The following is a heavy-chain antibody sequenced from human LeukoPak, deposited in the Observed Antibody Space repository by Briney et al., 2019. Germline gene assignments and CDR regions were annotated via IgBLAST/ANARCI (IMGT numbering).Heavy chain of an antibody. CDR3: AWMEHYYDSGVFSIDY. CDR1: GFTFSSYG. V-gene: IGHV3-30*02. Sequence: GGSLRLSCAASGFTFSSYGMHWVRQAPGKGLEWVAFIRYDGSNKYYADSVKGRFTISRDNFKNTLYLQMNSLRAEDTAVYYCAWMEHYYDSGVFSIDYGGRGTLSTFS. CDR2: IRYDGSNK. J-gene: IGHJ4*02. D-gene: IGHD3-22*01.